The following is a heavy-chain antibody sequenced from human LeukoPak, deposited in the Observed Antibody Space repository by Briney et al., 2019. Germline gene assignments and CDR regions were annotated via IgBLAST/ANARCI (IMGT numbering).Heavy chain of an antibody. CDR3: ARGTGYSSSWYPY. D-gene: IGHD6-13*01. J-gene: IGHJ4*02. Sequence: ASVKVSCKASGYTFTSYGISWVRQAPGQGLEWMGWINPNSGGTNYAQKFQGRVTMTRDTSISTAYMELSRLRSDDTAVYYCARGTGYSSSWYPYWGQGTLVTVSS. CDR2: INPNSGGT. V-gene: IGHV1-2*02. CDR1: GYTFTSYG.